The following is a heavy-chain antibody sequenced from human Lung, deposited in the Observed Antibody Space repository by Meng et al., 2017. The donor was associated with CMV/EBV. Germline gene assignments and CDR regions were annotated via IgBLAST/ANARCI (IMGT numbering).Heavy chain of an antibody. D-gene: IGHD3-10*01. J-gene: IGHJ4*02. CDR3: AREGCDYDSGSYYYYFDH. V-gene: IGHV3-21*01. CDR2: ISSSSSYV. CDR1: RFSSYT. Sequence: GESLKISCAASRFSSYTLNWVRQAPGKGLEWVSSISSSSSYVYYADSVKGRFTISRDNAKNSLYLQMNSLRAEDTAVYYCAREGCDYDSGSYYYYFDHWGQGSLVTVSS.